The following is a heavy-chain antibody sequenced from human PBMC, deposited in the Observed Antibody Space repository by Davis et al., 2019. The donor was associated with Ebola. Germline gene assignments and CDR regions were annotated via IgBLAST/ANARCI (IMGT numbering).Heavy chain of an antibody. Sequence: SETLSLTCAVYGGSFSVYYWSWIRQPPGKGLEWIGEINHSGSTNYNPSLKSRVTISVDTSKNQFSLKLSSVTAADTAVYYCARSILGGGPDYWGQGTLVTVSS. CDR3: ARSILGGGPDY. D-gene: IGHD3-16*01. CDR1: GGSFSVYY. CDR2: INHSGST. J-gene: IGHJ4*02. V-gene: IGHV4-34*01.